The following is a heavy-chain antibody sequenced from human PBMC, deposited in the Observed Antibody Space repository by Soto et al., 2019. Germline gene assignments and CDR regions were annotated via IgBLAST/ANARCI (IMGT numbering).Heavy chain of an antibody. CDR2: IFYSGST. V-gene: IGHV4-31*02. D-gene: IGHD3-3*01. Sequence: SETLSLTCTVSGGSLSSGDYYWNWVRQRPGKGLEWIGNIFYSGSTYYNPSLMSRLTIAVDTSKNQFSLSLISVTAADTAVFYCAFYDFSGPTCSDYWGQGTLVTVSS. CDR1: GGSLSSGDYY. CDR3: AFYDFSGPTCSDY. J-gene: IGHJ4*02.